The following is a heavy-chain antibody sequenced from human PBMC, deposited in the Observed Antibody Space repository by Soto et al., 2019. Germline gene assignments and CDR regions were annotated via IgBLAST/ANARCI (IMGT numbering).Heavy chain of an antibody. J-gene: IGHJ4*02. CDR3: ARADRIITMVRGVPYYFDY. V-gene: IGHV3-30*14. Sequence: GGSLRLSCAASGFAFSRYAMHWVRQAPGKDLEWVEVMSYDGSNIYYADSVKGRFTISRDNSKNTLYLQMNSLRAEDTAVYYCARADRIITMVRGVPYYFDYWGQGTLVTVSS. CDR2: MSYDGSNI. CDR1: GFAFSRYA. D-gene: IGHD3-10*01.